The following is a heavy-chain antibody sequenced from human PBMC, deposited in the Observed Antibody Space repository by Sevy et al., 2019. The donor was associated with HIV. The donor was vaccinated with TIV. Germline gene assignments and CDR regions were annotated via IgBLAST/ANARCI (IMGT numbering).Heavy chain of an antibody. Sequence: APVKVSCKTSGGTFSSHAISWVRQAPGQGLEWMGGIIPVFDTVNYAQKFQGRVTITADKSTNTAYMELSSLKSEDTAVYYCARGGASSGFYYLFDYWGQGTLVTVSS. D-gene: IGHD3-22*01. V-gene: IGHV1-69*06. CDR1: GGTFSSHA. CDR2: IIPVFDTV. J-gene: IGHJ4*02. CDR3: ARGGASSGFYYLFDY.